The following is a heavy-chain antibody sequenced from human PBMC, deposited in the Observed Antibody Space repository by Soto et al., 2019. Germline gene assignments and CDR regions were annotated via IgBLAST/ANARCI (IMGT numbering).Heavy chain of an antibody. D-gene: IGHD2-21*02. Sequence: QVQLVESGGGVVQPGRSLRLSCAASGFTFSSYGMHWVRQAPGKGLEWVAVIWYDGGNKYYADSVKGRFTISRDNSKNTLYLQMNSLRAEDTAVYYCAREGAAYCGGDCYDWGSAFDIWGQGTMVTVSS. J-gene: IGHJ3*02. CDR3: AREGAAYCGGDCYDWGSAFDI. V-gene: IGHV3-33*01. CDR1: GFTFSSYG. CDR2: IWYDGGNK.